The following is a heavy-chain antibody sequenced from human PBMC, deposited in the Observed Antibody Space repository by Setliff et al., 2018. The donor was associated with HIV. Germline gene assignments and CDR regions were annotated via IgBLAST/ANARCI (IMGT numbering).Heavy chain of an antibody. CDR1: GFTFRSYS. CDR3: ARLWSYDYVWGSYRPVDY. D-gene: IGHD3-16*02. Sequence: GGSLRLSCAASGFTFRSYSMHWVCQTPGKGLEWSSYISATGTIKYADSVKGRFTISRDNAKNTRYLQMNSLRAEDTGVYYCARLWSYDYVWGSYRPVDYWGRGTLVTVSS. V-gene: IGHV3-48*01. CDR2: ISATGTI. J-gene: IGHJ4*02.